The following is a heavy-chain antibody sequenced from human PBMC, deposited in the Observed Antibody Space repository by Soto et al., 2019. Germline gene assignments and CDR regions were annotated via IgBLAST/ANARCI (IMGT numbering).Heavy chain of an antibody. J-gene: IGHJ6*02. CDR3: ASCTDSGYDLDYYYGMDV. CDR2: IDPSDSYT. Sequence: RGESLKISCKGSGYSFTSYWISWVRQMPGKGLEWMGRIDPSDSYTNYSPSFQGHVTISADKSISTAYLQWSSLKASDTAMYYCASCTDSGYDLDYYYGMDVWGQGTTVTVSS. D-gene: IGHD5-12*01. CDR1: GYSFTSYW. V-gene: IGHV5-10-1*01.